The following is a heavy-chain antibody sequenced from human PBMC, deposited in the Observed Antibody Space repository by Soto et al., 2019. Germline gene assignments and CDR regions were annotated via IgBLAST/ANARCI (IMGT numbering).Heavy chain of an antibody. V-gene: IGHV1-3*01. CDR2: INAGNGNT. CDR1: GYTFTSYA. Sequence: ASVTVSCKASGYTFTSYAMHWVRQAPGQRLEWMGWINAGNGNTKYSQKFQGRVTITRDTSASTAYMELSSLRSEDTAVYYCARGSADCSGGSCYPPDWFDPWGQGTQVTVSS. D-gene: IGHD2-15*01. CDR3: ARGSADCSGGSCYPPDWFDP. J-gene: IGHJ5*02.